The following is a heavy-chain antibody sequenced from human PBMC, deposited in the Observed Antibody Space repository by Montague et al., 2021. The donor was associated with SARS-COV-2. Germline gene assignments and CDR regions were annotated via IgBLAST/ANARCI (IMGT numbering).Heavy chain of an antibody. Sequence: SLRLSCAASGFTFSSYAMHWVRQAPGKGLKWVAVISYDGSNKYYADSVKGRFTISRDNSKNTLYLQMNSLRAEDTAVYYCAAPMVKDYWGQGTLVTVSS. D-gene: IGHD5-18*01. V-gene: IGHV3-30-3*01. J-gene: IGHJ4*02. CDR3: AAPMVKDY. CDR2: ISYDGSNK. CDR1: GFTFSSYA.